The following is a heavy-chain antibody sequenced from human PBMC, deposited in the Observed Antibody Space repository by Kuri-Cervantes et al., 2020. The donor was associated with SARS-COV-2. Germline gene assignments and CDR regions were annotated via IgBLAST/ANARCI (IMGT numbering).Heavy chain of an antibody. V-gene: IGHV4-59*01. CDR3: ARVPSTGFGELLSAFDI. CDR2: IYYSGST. Sequence: SETLSLTCTVSGGSISSYYWSWIRQPPGKGLEWIGYIYYSGSTNYNPSLKSRVTISVDTSKNQFSLKLSPVTAADTAVYYCARVPSTGFGELLSAFDIWGQGTRVTVSS. J-gene: IGHJ3*02. CDR1: GGSISSYY. D-gene: IGHD3-10*01.